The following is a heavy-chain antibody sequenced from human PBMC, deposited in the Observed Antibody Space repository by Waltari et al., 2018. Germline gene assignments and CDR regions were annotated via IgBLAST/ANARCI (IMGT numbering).Heavy chain of an antibody. CDR1: GHTCPSYA. CDR3: ARWGLGGLDY. CDR2: SNAGNGNT. V-gene: IGHV1-3*02. D-gene: IGHD3-16*01. Sequence: QVQLVQSGAEVKKPGASVKVACQASGHTCPSYAMPWVRQAPGQRLDWMGWSNAGNGNTKYSQEFQGRVTITRDTSASTAYMELSSLRSEDMAVYYCARWGLGGLDYWGQGTLVTVSS. J-gene: IGHJ4*02.